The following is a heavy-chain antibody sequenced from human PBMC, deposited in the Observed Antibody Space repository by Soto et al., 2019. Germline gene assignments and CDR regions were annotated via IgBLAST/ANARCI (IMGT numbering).Heavy chain of an antibody. CDR3: AHRRRYYDSSGYYYLDY. J-gene: IGHJ4*02. CDR2: IYWDDDK. V-gene: IGHV2-5*02. D-gene: IGHD3-22*01. Sequence: QITLKESGPPLVKPTQTLTLTCTFSGFSLSTSGVGVGWIRQPPGKALEWLALIYWDDDKRYSPSLKSRLTITKDTSKYQVVLTMTNLDPVDTATYYCAHRRRYYDSSGYYYLDYWGQGTLVTVSS. CDR1: GFSLSTSGVG.